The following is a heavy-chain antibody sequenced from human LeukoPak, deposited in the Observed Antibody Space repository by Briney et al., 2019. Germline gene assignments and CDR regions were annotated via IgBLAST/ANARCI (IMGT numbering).Heavy chain of an antibody. Sequence: SETLSLTCTVSGVSISSSYSYWGWIRQPPGMGLEWIGSIYYTGNTYYNPSLKSRVTMSVDTSKNQFSLKLSSVTAADTAVYYCARMVTYYYDSSGQNGYDYWGQGTLVTVSS. J-gene: IGHJ4*02. D-gene: IGHD3-22*01. CDR2: IYYTGNT. CDR1: GVSISSSYSY. CDR3: ARMVTYYYDSSGQNGYDY. V-gene: IGHV4-39*07.